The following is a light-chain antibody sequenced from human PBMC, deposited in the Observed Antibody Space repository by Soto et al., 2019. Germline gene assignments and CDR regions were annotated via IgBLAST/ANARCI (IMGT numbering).Light chain of an antibody. CDR2: DAS. CDR3: QQRSKWPPT. Sequence: EIVLTQSPATLSLSPGERATLSCRASQSVSSYLAWYQQKPGQAPRLLIYDASNRATGIPARFSGSGSGTDFTLTISRLEPEDFAVYYCQQRSKWPPTFGGGTQVEFK. V-gene: IGKV3-11*01. CDR1: QSVSSY. J-gene: IGKJ4*01.